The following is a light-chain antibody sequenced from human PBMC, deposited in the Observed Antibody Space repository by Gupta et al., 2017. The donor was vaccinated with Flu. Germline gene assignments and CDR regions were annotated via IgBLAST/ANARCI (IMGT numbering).Light chain of an antibody. CDR2: DAI. V-gene: IGLV2-11*01. Sequence: QSALTQPRSLSGSPGQSVTISCTGTTSDVGGSDYVSWYQQHPGHAPKLMIYDAIRRPSGVPDRFSGSKSDNTASLTITGLQAEDDADYYCCSFAGRYTRWVFGGGTKLTVL. CDR1: TSDVGGSDY. CDR3: CSFAGRYTRWV. J-gene: IGLJ3*02.